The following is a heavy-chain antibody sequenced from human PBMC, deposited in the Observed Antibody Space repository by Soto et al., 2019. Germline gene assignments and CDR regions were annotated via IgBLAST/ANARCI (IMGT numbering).Heavy chain of an antibody. Sequence: SETLSLSCTGSGGSISSYYWSWIRQPPGKGLEWIGYIYYSGSTNYNPSLKSRVTISVDTSKNQFSLKLSSVTAADTAVYYCAGIQFDYYHYYGMDVWAQGTTVPVSS. J-gene: IGHJ6*02. CDR1: GGSISSYY. D-gene: IGHD5-18*01. CDR2: IYYSGST. V-gene: IGHV4-59*01. CDR3: AGIQFDYYHYYGMDV.